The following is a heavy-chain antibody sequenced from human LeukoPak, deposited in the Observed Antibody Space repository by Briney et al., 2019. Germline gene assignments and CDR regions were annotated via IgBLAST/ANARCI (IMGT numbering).Heavy chain of an antibody. D-gene: IGHD6-19*01. Sequence: PGGSLRLSCAASGFTFTYYSMNWVRQAPGKGLEWVAFIRYDGSNKYYADSVKGRFTISRDNSKNTLYLQMNSLRAEDTAVYYCAKDSTGWIAVAHNWFDPWGQGTLVTVSS. CDR3: AKDSTGWIAVAHNWFDP. J-gene: IGHJ5*02. CDR1: GFTFTYYS. CDR2: IRYDGSNK. V-gene: IGHV3-30*02.